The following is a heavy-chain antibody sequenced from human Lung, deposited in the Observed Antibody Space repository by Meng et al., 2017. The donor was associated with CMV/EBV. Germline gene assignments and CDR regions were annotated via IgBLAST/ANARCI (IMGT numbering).Heavy chain of an antibody. V-gene: IGHV4-4*02. J-gene: IGHJ1*01. CDR2: IPHRGSS. D-gene: IGHD3-10*01. CDR1: GDSITNHNW. Sequence: VALRSPGPALVKPSETLSLTCAVSGDSITNHNWWAWVRQPPGKGLEWIGEIPHRGSSAYNPSLKSRVSMSIDKSKNQFSLKLTSVTAADTAVYHCLRRSGGSVWGQGTLVTVSS. CDR3: LRRSGGSV.